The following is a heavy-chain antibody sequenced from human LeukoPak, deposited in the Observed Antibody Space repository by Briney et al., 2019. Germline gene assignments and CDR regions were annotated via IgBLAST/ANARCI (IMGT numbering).Heavy chain of an antibody. D-gene: IGHD5-12*01. V-gene: IGHV1-2*04. CDR2: INPNSGGT. J-gene: IGHJ4*02. CDR3: ATTRRGGYDPYFDY. CDR1: GYTFTGYY. Sequence: ASVTVSCKASGYTFTGYYMHWVRQAPGQGLEWMGWINPNSGGTNYAQKFQGWVTMTRDTSISTAYMELSRLRSDDTAVYYCATTRRGGYDPYFDYWGQGTLVTVSS.